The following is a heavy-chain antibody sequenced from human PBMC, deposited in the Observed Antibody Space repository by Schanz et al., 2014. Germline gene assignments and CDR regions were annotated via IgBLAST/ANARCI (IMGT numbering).Heavy chain of an antibody. Sequence: QVQLVQSGAEVKKPGSSVKVSCKASRSTFSSYTISWVRQARGQGLEWVGRFIPILDVGNYAQQFQGRVTFTADKSTSTAYMELSSLRYEDTAVYFCARDLTVDTGYVVHYYYDGMDVWGQGTTVTVSS. CDR1: RSTFSSYT. CDR3: ARDLTVDTGYVVHYYYDGMDV. CDR2: FIPILDVG. J-gene: IGHJ6*02. V-gene: IGHV1-69*08. D-gene: IGHD5-12*01.